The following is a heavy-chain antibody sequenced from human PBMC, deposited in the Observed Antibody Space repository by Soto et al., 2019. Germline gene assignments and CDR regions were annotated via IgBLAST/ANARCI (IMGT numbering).Heavy chain of an antibody. Sequence: TLSLTCSVFGGSVSSGDYYWTWIRQPPGKGLEWIGHVYSYGSANYNPSLNSRVSISLDTADNQFSLNLRSVTAADTAVYYCATVPVDTYMIYWSDPWGQGTLVTVSS. J-gene: IGHJ5*02. V-gene: IGHV4-61*08. D-gene: IGHD3-16*01. CDR2: VYSYGSA. CDR3: ATVPVDTYMIYWSDP. CDR1: GGSVSSGDYY.